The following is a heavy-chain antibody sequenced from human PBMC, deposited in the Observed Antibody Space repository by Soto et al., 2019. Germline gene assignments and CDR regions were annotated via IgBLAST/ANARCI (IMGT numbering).Heavy chain of an antibody. D-gene: IGHD6-25*01. CDR3: ARQVSSAWPPYYYDMDV. Sequence: SETLSLTCAVYGGSFSGYYWTWSLQPPGTGLEWIGEINHSGSTNYNPSLKSRVTISVDTSKNQVSLKLSSVTAADTAMYFCARQVSSAWPPYYYDMDVWGQGTTVTVSS. J-gene: IGHJ6*02. V-gene: IGHV4-34*01. CDR1: GGSFSGYY. CDR2: INHSGST.